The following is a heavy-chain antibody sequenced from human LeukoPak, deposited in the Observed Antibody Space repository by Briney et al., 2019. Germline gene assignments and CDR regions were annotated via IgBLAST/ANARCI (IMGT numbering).Heavy chain of an antibody. V-gene: IGHV3-43*01. CDR1: GLTFDYYT. CDR3: VKGRRRGYAYGTLES. Sequence: GGSLRLSCAAPGLTFDYYTMYWVRKGPEKGLEWVSLISMDGVNTFYADSVKGRFTISRDNNKNSLYLQMNGLRTDDTGLYYCVKGRRRGYAYGTLESWGQGTLVTVSS. D-gene: IGHD5-18*01. CDR2: ISMDGVNT. J-gene: IGHJ4*02.